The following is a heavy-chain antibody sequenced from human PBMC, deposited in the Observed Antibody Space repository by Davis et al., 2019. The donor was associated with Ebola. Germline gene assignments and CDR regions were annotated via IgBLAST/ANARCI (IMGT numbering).Heavy chain of an antibody. CDR2: INHSGST. V-gene: IGHV4-34*01. D-gene: IGHD3-9*01. CDR3: ARGGLRYFDWLPPLGGMDV. CDR1: GGSISSYY. Sequence: SETLSLTCTVSGGSISSYYWSWIRQPPGKGLEWIGEINHSGSTNYNPSLKSRVTISVDTSKNQFSLKLSSVTAADTAVYYCARGGLRYFDWLPPLGGMDVWGQGTTVTVSS. J-gene: IGHJ6*02.